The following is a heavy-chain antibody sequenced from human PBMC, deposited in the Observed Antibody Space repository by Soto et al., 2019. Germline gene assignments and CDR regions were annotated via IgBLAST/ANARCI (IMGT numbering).Heavy chain of an antibody. CDR3: ARVGAYYYDSRGPD. CDR2: INHSGST. J-gene: IGHJ4*02. D-gene: IGHD3-22*01. Sequence: SLTCAVYGGSFSGYYWSWIRQPPGKGLEWIGEINHSGSTNYNQSLKSRVTISVDTSKNQFSLKLSSVTAADTAVYYCARVGAYYYDSRGPDLGQGTLVTVSS. V-gene: IGHV4-34*01. CDR1: GGSFSGYY.